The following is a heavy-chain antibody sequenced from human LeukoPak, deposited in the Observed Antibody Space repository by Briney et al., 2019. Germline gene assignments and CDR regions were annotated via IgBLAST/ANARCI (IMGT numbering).Heavy chain of an antibody. J-gene: IGHJ4*02. V-gene: IGHV3-21*01. CDR3: ARAGGYYYDSSGLSTLGY. D-gene: IGHD3-22*01. Sequence: GGSLRLSCAASGFTFSSYSMNWVRQAPGKGLEWVSSISSSSSYIYYADSVKGRFTISRDNAKNSLYLQMNSLRAEDTAVYYCARAGGYYYDSSGLSTLGYWGQGTLVTVSS. CDR1: GFTFSSYS. CDR2: ISSSSSYI.